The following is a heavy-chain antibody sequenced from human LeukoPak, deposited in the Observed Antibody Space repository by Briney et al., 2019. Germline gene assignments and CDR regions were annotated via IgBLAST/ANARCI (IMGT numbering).Heavy chain of an antibody. D-gene: IGHD1-26*01. V-gene: IGHV3-74*01. J-gene: IGHJ4*02. Sequence: GGSLRLSCAASGFTFSSYWMHWVRQAPGKGLVWVSRINSDGSSTSYADSVKGRFTISRDNAKNTLYLQMNSLRDEDAAVYYCAREKQLGGTPFDFWGQGSLVTVSS. CDR2: INSDGSST. CDR1: GFTFSSYW. CDR3: AREKQLGGTPFDF.